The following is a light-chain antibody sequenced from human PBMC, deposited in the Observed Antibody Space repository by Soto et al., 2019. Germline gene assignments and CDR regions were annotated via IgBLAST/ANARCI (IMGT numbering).Light chain of an antibody. CDR3: CSYAGSSTWHYV. V-gene: IGLV2-23*01. CDR1: SSDVGSYNL. CDR2: EGS. Sequence: QSALTQPASVSGSPGQSITISCTGTSSDVGSYNLVSWYQQHPGKAPKLMIYEGSKRPSGVSNRFSGSKSGNTASLTISGLQAEDEADYYCCSYAGSSTWHYVFGSGTKLTGL. J-gene: IGLJ1*01.